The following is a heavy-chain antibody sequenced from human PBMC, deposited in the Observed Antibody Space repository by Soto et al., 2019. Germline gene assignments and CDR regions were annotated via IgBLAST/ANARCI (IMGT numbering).Heavy chain of an antibody. CDR2: ISAYNGNT. CDR1: GYTFTSYG. J-gene: IGHJ3*02. Sequence: ASVKVSCKASGYTFTSYGISWVRQAPGQGLEWMGWISAYNGNTNYAQKLQGRVTMTTDTSTSTAYMELRSLRSDDTAVYYCARDVIMITFGGVIAIREDAFDIWGQGTMVTVSS. D-gene: IGHD3-16*02. V-gene: IGHV1-18*01. CDR3: ARDVIMITFGGVIAIREDAFDI.